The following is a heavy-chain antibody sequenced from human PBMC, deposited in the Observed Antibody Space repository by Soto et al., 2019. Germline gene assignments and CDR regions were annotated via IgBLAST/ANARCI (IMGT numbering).Heavy chain of an antibody. Sequence: QVQLVESGGGVVQPGRSLRLSCAASGFTFSSYAMHWVRQAPGKRLEWVAVISYDGSNKYYADSVKGRFTISRDNSKNTLYLQMNSLRAEDTAVYYCATAGVHDAFDIWGQGTMVTVSS. CDR1: GFTFSSYA. CDR3: ATAGVHDAFDI. D-gene: IGHD1-1*01. J-gene: IGHJ3*02. CDR2: ISYDGSNK. V-gene: IGHV3-30-3*01.